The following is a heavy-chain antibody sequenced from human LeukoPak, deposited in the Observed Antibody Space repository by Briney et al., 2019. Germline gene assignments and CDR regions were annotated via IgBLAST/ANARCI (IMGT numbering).Heavy chain of an antibody. D-gene: IGHD1-26*01. J-gene: IGHJ3*02. Sequence: GGSLRLSCAGSGLTLSRSWMSWVRQAPGKGLQWVANIKEDESEKDYVDSVKGRFTISRDNAKNLLYLQMNSLRAEDTAMYYCARGLGKGAFDIWGQGTMVTVSS. CDR1: GLTLSRSW. V-gene: IGHV3-7*01. CDR3: ARGLGKGAFDI. CDR2: IKEDESEK.